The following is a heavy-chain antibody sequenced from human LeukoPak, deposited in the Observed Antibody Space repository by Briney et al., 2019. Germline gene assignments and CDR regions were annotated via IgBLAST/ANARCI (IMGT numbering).Heavy chain of an antibody. CDR3: SRANRIFTSVVTSFDR. D-gene: IGHD3-3*02. Sequence: ASVKVSCKASGYTFSDYYIHWVRQAPGQGLEWMGWINPNTGVTSYEQNFQGRVSMSRDTSTSTAYMELTRLTSDDTAVYFCSRANRIFTSVVTSFDRWGRGTLVTVSS. CDR1: GYTFSDYY. J-gene: IGHJ4*02. V-gene: IGHV1-2*02. CDR2: INPNTGVT.